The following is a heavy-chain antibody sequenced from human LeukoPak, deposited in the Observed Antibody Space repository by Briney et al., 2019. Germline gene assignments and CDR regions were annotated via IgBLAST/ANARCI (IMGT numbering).Heavy chain of an antibody. D-gene: IGHD2-15*01. CDR2: ISSCSSSI. CDR3: GVSGGSSPGY. Sequence: GGSLRLSCAASGFTFSSNEMWWVRQAPGKGLEWVSYISSCSSSIYYADSVKGRFTISRDNAKDSLYLHMNSLSVEDTAVYYCGVSGGSSPGYWGQGTLVTVSS. J-gene: IGHJ4*02. CDR1: GFTFSSNE. V-gene: IGHV3-48*03.